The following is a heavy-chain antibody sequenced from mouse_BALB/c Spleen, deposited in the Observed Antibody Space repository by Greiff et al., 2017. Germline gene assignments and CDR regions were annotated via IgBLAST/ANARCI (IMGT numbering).Heavy chain of an antibody. D-gene: IGHD2-3*01. Sequence: EVKLMESGGGLVKLGGSLKLSCAASGFTFSSYYMSWVRQTPEKRLELVAAINSNGGSTYYPDTVKGRFTISRDNAKNTLYLQMSSLKSEDTALYYCARQADGYYPFAYWGQGTLVTVSA. J-gene: IGHJ3*01. CDR3: ARQADGYYPFAY. CDR1: GFTFSSYY. V-gene: IGHV5-6-2*01. CDR2: INSNGGST.